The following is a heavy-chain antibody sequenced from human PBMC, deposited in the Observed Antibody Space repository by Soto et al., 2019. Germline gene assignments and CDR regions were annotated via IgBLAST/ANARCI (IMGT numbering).Heavy chain of an antibody. V-gene: IGHV4-30-4*01. CDR2: LSYSGTT. Sequence: QVQLQESGPGLVKPSQTLSLTCTVSGASISSGPYYWSWIRQPPGKALEWIGYLSYSGTTYYNPSLNSRVTISVDASKNQFSRKLTWLTAANAAGYYWARFGLKNLQPRSNWFAPWGQGTMVTVSS. CDR3: ARFGLKNLQPRSNWFAP. D-gene: IGHD3-16*01. CDR1: GASISSGPYY. J-gene: IGHJ5*02.